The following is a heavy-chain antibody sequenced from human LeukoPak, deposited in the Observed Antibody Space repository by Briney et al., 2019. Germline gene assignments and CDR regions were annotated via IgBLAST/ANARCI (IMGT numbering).Heavy chain of an antibody. D-gene: IGHD6-19*01. CDR1: GFTFSSYS. CDR2: ITSSSSKPI. V-gene: IGHV3-48*01. CDR3: ARGQKSVGRVLAGTTTYNYYYYMDV. Sequence: PTGGSLRLSCAASGFTFSSYSMNWVRQAPGKGLEWVSYITSSSSKPIYYADTVKCRFTISRDNAKNSLSLQMNSLRAEDTAVYYCARGQKSVGRVLAGTTTYNYYYYMDVWGKGTTVTVSS. J-gene: IGHJ6*03.